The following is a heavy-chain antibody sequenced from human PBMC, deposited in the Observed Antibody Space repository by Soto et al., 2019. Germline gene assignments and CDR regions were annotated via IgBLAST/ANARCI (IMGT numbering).Heavy chain of an antibody. D-gene: IGHD2-15*01. J-gene: IGHJ6*03. CDR2: ISAYNGNT. CDR3: ARDTEIVVVVAATKYYYYMDV. Sequence: GASVKVSCKASGYTFTSYGISWVRQAPGQGLEWMGWISAYNGNTNYAQKLQGRVTMTTDTSTSTAYMELRSLRSDDTAVYYCARDTEIVVVVAATKYYYYMDVWGKGTTVTVSS. CDR1: GYTFTSYG. V-gene: IGHV1-18*01.